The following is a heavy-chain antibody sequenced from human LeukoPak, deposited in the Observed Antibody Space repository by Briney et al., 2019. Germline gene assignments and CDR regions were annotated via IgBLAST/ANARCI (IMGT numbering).Heavy chain of an antibody. V-gene: IGHV1-58*02. CDR1: GFTFTSSA. CDR3: AAGPYYYDSSGYHWAEYFQH. J-gene: IGHJ1*01. Sequence: SVKVSCKASGFTFTSSAMQWVRQARGQRLEWIGWIVVGSGNTNYAQKFQERVTITRDMSTSTAYMELSSLRSEDTAVYYCAAGPYYYDSSGYHWAEYFQHWGQGTLVTVSS. CDR2: IVVGSGNT. D-gene: IGHD3-22*01.